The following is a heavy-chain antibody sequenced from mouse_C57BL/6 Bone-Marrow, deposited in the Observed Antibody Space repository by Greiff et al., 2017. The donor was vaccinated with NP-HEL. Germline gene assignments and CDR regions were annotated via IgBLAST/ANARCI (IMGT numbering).Heavy chain of an antibody. J-gene: IGHJ3*01. CDR3: ARAQALAY. V-gene: IGHV1-54*01. D-gene: IGHD3-2*02. CDR2: INPGSGVT. CDR1: GYAFTNYL. Sequence: VQLQQSGAELVRPGTSVKVSCKASGYAFTNYLIEWVKQRPGQGLEWIGVINPGSGVTNYNEKFKGKATLTADKSSSTAYMQLSSLTSEDSAVYFCARAQALAYWGQGTLVTVSA.